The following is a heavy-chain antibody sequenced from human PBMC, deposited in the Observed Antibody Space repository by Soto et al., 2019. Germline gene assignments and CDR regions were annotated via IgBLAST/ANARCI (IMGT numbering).Heavy chain of an antibody. J-gene: IGHJ3*02. CDR1: GFTFSSYS. Sequence: GGSLRLSCAASGFTFSSYSMNWVRQAPGKGLEWVSSISSSSSYIYYADSVKGRFTISRDNAKNSLYLQMNSLRAEDTAVYYCARLMLGYCSGGSCSAGWAFDIWGQGTMVTVSS. CDR2: ISSSSSYI. CDR3: ARLMLGYCSGGSCSAGWAFDI. V-gene: IGHV3-21*01. D-gene: IGHD2-15*01.